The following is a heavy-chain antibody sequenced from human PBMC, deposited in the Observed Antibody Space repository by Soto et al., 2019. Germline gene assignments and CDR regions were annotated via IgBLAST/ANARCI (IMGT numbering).Heavy chain of an antibody. CDR2: IYYSGST. V-gene: IGHV4-59*01. CDR3: ERLGDRNWFDP. D-gene: IGHD3-10*01. Sequence: PSETLSLTCTVSGGSISSYYWSWIRQPPGKGLEWIGYIYYSGSTNYNPSLKSRVTMSVDTSKNQFSLKLSSVTAADTAVYYCERLGDRNWFDPWGQGTLVTVSS. CDR1: GGSISSYY. J-gene: IGHJ5*02.